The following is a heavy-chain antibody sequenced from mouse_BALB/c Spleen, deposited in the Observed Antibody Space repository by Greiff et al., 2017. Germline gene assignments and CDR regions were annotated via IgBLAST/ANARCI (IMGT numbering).Heavy chain of an antibody. V-gene: IGHV14-3*02. Sequence: VQLQQSGAELVKPGASVKLSCTASGFNIKDTYMHWVKQRPEQGLEWIGRIDPANGNTKYDPKFQGKATITADTSSNTAYLQLSSLTSEDTAVSYGARASPFTYCIRVYAMAYWGQGTPVTVSS. CDR3: ARASPFTYCIRVYAMAY. CDR1: GFNIKDTY. J-gene: IGHJ4*01. D-gene: IGHD2-10*01. CDR2: IDPANGNT.